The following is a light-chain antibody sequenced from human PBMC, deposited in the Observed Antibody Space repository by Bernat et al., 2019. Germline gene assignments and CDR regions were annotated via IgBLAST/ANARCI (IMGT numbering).Light chain of an antibody. CDR2: SNN. J-gene: IGLJ3*02. V-gene: IGLV1-44*01. Sequence: QSVLTQPPSASGTPGQRVTIPCSGSSSNIGSNTVNWYQQLPGTAPKLLIHSNNQRPSGVPDRFSGSKSGTSASLAISGLQSEDEADYYCAAWDDSLNVWVFGGGTKLTVL. CDR1: SSNIGSNT. CDR3: AAWDDSLNVWV.